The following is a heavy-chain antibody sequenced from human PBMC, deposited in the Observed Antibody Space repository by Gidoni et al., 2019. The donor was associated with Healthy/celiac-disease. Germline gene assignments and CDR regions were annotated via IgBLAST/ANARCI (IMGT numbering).Heavy chain of an antibody. J-gene: IGHJ2*01. CDR2: ISGSGCRT. V-gene: IGHV3-23*01. CDR3: AKDLVQRDNPDFDL. CDR1: GFPFSSHA. D-gene: IGHD6-13*01. Sequence: EVQLLESGGGLVQPGGSLRLSCAASGFPFSSHAMSWVRQAPGKGLEWASAISGSGCRTYYADSVKGRFTISRDNSKNTLYLQMNSLRAEDTAVYYCAKDLVQRDNPDFDLWGRGTLVTVSS.